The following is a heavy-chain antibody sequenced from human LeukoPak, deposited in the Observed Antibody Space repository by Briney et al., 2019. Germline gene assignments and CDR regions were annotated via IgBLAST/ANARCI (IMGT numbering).Heavy chain of an antibody. Sequence: SETLSLTCTLSGDSISGYYWGWIRQPPGKGLKWIGYIYYTGTTNYNPSLKSRVTISVDTSKNQFSLKLRSVTAADTAVYYCTKVGTGTVDYWGQGTLVTVSS. CDR1: GDSISGYY. J-gene: IGHJ4*02. CDR3: TKVGTGTVDY. CDR2: IYYTGTT. D-gene: IGHD1-1*01. V-gene: IGHV4-59*01.